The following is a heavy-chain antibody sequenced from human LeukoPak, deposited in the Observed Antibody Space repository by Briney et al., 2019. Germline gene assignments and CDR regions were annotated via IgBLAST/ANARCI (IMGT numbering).Heavy chain of an antibody. Sequence: PGGSLRLSCAASGFTFNNFGMHWVRQAPGRGLEWVAFIRYTGTTKYYADSVKGRFTVSRDNSKNTLYLQMNSLRAEDTAVYYCAKDRNCGGNCNWGLGILVTVSS. V-gene: IGHV3-30*02. CDR3: AKDRNCGGNCN. CDR1: GFTFNNFG. D-gene: IGHD2-21*01. J-gene: IGHJ4*02. CDR2: IRYTGTTK.